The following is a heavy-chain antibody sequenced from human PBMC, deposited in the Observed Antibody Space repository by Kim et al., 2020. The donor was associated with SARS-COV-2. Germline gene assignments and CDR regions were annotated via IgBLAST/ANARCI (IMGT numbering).Heavy chain of an antibody. CDR1: GFSLADYT. CDR3: ARDSRTMMRGVIRGAYGMDV. J-gene: IGHJ6*02. Sequence: GGSLRLSCAASGFSLADYTVNWVRQAPGKGLEWVSSIVRFGTYVHSTDWGRFSISRDDANNLAYLQINSLRVDDTAIYFCARDSRTMMRGVIRGAYGMDVWGRGTTVIVSS. V-gene: IGHV3-21*01. D-gene: IGHD3-10*01. CDR2: IVRFGTYV.